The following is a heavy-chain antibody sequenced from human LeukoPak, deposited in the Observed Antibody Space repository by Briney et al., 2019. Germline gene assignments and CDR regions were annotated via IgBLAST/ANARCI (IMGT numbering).Heavy chain of an antibody. CDR3: TRVGYIDEGIDY. J-gene: IGHJ4*02. Sequence: GGSLRLSCVASGFPFSSYWMTWVRQAPGKGLEWVANIKQDGSKKSYVDSVKGRFTIPRDNAKNSLYLQMNSLRAEDTAIYYCTRVGYIDEGIDYWGQGTLVTVSS. V-gene: IGHV3-7*04. CDR2: IKQDGSKK. D-gene: IGHD5-24*01. CDR1: GFPFSSYW.